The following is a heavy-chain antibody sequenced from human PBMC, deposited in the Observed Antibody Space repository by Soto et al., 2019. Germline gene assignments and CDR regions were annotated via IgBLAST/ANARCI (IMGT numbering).Heavy chain of an antibody. CDR2: ISAYNGDT. J-gene: IGHJ5*02. Sequence: QARLTQSGPEVKKLGASVKVSCKASGYKFPDYGISWVRRAPGQGPEWLGWISAYNGDTEYANKFQGRITVTTDTSTTTVYLALRRLRPEDTAIYYCARVEDSGTYLTWGQGTLVTASS. CDR1: GYKFPDYG. CDR3: ARVEDSGTYLT. V-gene: IGHV1-18*01. D-gene: IGHD1-26*01.